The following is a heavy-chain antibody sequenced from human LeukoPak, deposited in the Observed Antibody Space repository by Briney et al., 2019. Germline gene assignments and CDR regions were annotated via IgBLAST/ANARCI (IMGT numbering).Heavy chain of an antibody. CDR3: AKDQVSTVTYHDY. D-gene: IGHD4-17*01. V-gene: IGHV3-23*01. CDR1: GFTFSSYA. J-gene: IGHJ4*02. Sequence: GGSLRLSCAASGFTFSSYAMSWVRQAPGNGLEWVSTISASGGSTYYADSMKGRFTISRDNSKNTLYLQMNSLRAEDTAVYYCAKDQVSTVTYHDYWGQGALVTVSS. CDR2: ISASGGST.